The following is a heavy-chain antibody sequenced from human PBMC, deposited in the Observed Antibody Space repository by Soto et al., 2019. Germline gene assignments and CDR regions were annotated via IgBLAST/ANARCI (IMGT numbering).Heavy chain of an antibody. J-gene: IGHJ5*02. CDR1: GGAISGYY. V-gene: IGHV4-4*07. CDR2: VYFSGST. Sequence: AETLSLTCTVTGGAISGYYWTWMRQSAGGGLEWIGRVYFSGSTNYIPSLKRRVTISVDTAKNQFSLKLSSVTAADTAVYYCARIPVDTYMIYWSDPWGQGTQVTVSS. CDR3: ARIPVDTYMIYWSDP. D-gene: IGHD3-16*01.